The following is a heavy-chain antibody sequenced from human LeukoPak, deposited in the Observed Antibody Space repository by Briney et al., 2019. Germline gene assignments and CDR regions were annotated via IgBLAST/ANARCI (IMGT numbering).Heavy chain of an antibody. V-gene: IGHV5-51*01. CDR2: IYPGDSDT. D-gene: IGHD4-23*01. CDR3: ARQATVVNNFDY. CDR1: GYSFTTYW. Sequence: GESLKISCKGSGYSFTTYWIAWVRQLPGKGLEWMGVIYPGDSDTRYSPSFQGQVTISADKSTSTAHLQWSSLKASDTAMYYCARQATVVNNFDYWGQGTLVTVSS. J-gene: IGHJ4*02.